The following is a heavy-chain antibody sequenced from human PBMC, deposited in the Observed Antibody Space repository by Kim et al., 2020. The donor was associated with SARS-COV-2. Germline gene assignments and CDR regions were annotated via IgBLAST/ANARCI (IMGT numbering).Heavy chain of an antibody. CDR1: GGSISSSNYY. CDR2: FYYSGRS. CDR3: ARHGDGEEKPYRVQFDP. D-gene: IGHD3-3*01. Sequence: SETLSLTCTVSGGSISSSNYYWDWTRQPPGQGLEWIGSFYYSGRSYYTVSLKSRVTISVYTSKNQFSLKLSSVTAVDTAVFSWARHGDGEEKPYRVQFDP. V-gene: IGHV4-39*01. J-gene: IGHJ5*02.